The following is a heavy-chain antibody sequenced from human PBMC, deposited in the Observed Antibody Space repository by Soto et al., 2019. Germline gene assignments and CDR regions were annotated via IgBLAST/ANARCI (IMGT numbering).Heavy chain of an antibody. CDR1: GFTFSSYS. CDR3: ARDLGERIAVAEPYYFDY. J-gene: IGHJ4*02. Sequence: GGSLRLSCAASGFTFSSYSMNWVRQAPGKGLEWVSSISSSSSYIYYADSVKGRFTISRDNAKNSLYLQMNSLRAEDTAVYYCARDLGERIAVAEPYYFDYWGQGTLVTVSS. D-gene: IGHD6-19*01. V-gene: IGHV3-21*01. CDR2: ISSSSSYI.